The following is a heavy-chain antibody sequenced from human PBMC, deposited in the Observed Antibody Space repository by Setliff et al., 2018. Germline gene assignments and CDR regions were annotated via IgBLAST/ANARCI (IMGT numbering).Heavy chain of an antibody. CDR2: IYYSGTT. Sequence: SETLSLTCAVNGGSFSGSYWSWIRQHPGKGLEWIGYIYYSGTTYYNPSLKSRVTISLDTSKNQFSLNLSSVTAADTAVYYCARGTFDTSGYFPYPIGYWGQGTLVTVSS. CDR3: ARGTFDTSGYFPYPIGY. V-gene: IGHV4-34*09. CDR1: GGSFSGSY. D-gene: IGHD3-22*01. J-gene: IGHJ4*02.